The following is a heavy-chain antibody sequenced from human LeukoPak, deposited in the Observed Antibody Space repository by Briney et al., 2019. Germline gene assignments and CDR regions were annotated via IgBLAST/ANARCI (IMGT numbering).Heavy chain of an antibody. V-gene: IGHV4-61*02. J-gene: IGHJ4*02. D-gene: IGHD5-24*01. Sequence: SETLSLTCTVSGGSISSGSYYWSWIRQPAGKGLEWIGRIYTSGSTNYNPSLKSRVTISVATSKNQFSLKLSSVTAADTAVYYCARDQGDGYRIGYWGQGTLVTVSS. CDR1: GGSISSGSYY. CDR2: IYTSGST. CDR3: ARDQGDGYRIGY.